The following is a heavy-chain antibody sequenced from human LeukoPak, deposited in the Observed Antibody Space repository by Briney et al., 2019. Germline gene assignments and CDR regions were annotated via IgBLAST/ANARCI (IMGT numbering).Heavy chain of an antibody. Sequence: KTGGSLRLSCAASGFTFSSYWMSWVRQAPGKGLEWVGRIKSKTDGGTTDYAAPEKGRFTISRDDSKNTLYLQMNSLKTEDTAVYYCTTVRRAVAGPIDYWGQGTLVTVSS. J-gene: IGHJ4*02. V-gene: IGHV3-15*01. CDR3: TTVRRAVAGPIDY. D-gene: IGHD6-19*01. CDR2: IKSKTDGGTT. CDR1: GFTFSSYW.